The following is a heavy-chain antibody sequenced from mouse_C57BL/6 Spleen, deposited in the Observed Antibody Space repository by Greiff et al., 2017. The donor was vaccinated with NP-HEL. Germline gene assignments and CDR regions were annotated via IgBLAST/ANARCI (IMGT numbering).Heavy chain of an antibody. V-gene: IGHV5-16*01. CDR1: GFTFSDYY. D-gene: IGHD2-4*01. J-gene: IGHJ3*01. Sequence: DVQLVESEGGLVQPGSSMKLSCTASGFTFSDYYMAWVRQVPEKGLEWVANINYDGSSTYYLDSFKSRFILSRDNAKNILNLQMSRLKSEDTATYYCARVGDYDYDGGFAYWGQGTLVTVSA. CDR2: INYDGSST. CDR3: ARVGDYDYDGGFAY.